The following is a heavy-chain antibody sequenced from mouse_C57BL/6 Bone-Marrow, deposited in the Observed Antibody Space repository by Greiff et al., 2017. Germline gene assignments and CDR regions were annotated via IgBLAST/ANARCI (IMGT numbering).Heavy chain of an antibody. CDR2: IYPRSGNT. Sequence: VQLKQSGAELARPGASVKLSCKASGYTFTSYGISWVKQRPGQGLEWIGEIYPRSGNTYYNEKFKGKATLTADKSSSTAYMELRSLTSEDSAVYFCARNGYDYAFAYWGQGTLVTVSA. J-gene: IGHJ3*01. CDR1: GYTFTSYG. CDR3: ARNGYDYAFAY. V-gene: IGHV1-81*01. D-gene: IGHD2-4*01.